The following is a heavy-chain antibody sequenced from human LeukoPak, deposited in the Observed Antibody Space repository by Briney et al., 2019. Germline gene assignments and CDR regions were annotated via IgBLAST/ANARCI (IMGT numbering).Heavy chain of an antibody. CDR1: GFTLDDYA. CDR3: AKALSPSVAGPDNWFDP. D-gene: IGHD6-19*01. CDR2: ISWNSGSI. J-gene: IGHJ5*02. V-gene: IGHV3-9*01. Sequence: GRSLRLSCAASGFTLDDYAMHWVRQAPGKGLEWVSGISWNSGSIGYADSVKGRFTISRDNAKNSLYLQMNSLRAEDTALYYCAKALSPSVAGPDNWFDPWGQGTLVTVSS.